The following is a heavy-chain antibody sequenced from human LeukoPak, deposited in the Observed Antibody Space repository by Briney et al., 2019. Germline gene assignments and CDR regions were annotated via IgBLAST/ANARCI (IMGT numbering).Heavy chain of an antibody. D-gene: IGHD5-18*01. CDR2: IYYSGST. CDR1: GVSIRSYY. V-gene: IGHV4-59*12. J-gene: IGHJ4*02. CDR3: ARDYQGGYGDKTVDY. Sequence: SETLSLTCTVSGVSIRSYYWSWIRQPPGKGLEWIGSIYYSGSTYYNPSLKSRVTISVDTSKNQFSLKLSSVTAADTAVYYCARDYQGGYGDKTVDYWGQGTLVTVSS.